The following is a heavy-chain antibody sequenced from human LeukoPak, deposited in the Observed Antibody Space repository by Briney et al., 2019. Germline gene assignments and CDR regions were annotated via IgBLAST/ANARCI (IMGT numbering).Heavy chain of an antibody. CDR1: GFTFSSDV. CDR2: IIGSGGSR. CDR3: AKGSKGTYDY. V-gene: IGHV3-23*01. Sequence: GGSLRLSCVASGFTFSSDVMAWVRQAPGKGLEWVSSIIGSGGSRYYADSVKGRVTISGDNSKNTLYLQIYSLRAEDTAIYYCAKGSKGTYDYWGQGTLVTVSS. J-gene: IGHJ4*02.